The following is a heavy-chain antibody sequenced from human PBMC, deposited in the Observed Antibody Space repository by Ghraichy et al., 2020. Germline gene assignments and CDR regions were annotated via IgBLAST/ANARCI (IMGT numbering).Heavy chain of an antibody. Sequence: ASVKVSCKASDYTFTSYGISWVRQALGQGLEWMGWISADNGNTNYVQKLQGRVTMNTDTSTSTAYMELRSLISDDTAVYYCARGPSNSWSNWFDPWGQGTLVTVSS. CDR1: DYTFTSYG. CDR2: ISADNGNT. V-gene: IGHV1-18*01. CDR3: ARGPSNSWSNWFDP. D-gene: IGHD6-13*01. J-gene: IGHJ5*02.